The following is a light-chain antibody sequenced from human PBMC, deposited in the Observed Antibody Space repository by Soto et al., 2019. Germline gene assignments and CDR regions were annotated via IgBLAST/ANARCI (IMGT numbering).Light chain of an antibody. V-gene: IGLV2-11*01. CDR1: SNDVGGYNY. CDR3: CSYAGTYWV. J-gene: IGLJ3*02. Sequence: QSVLTQPRSVSGSPGQSVTISCTGTSNDVGGYNYVSWFQQHTGKVTKLMVYDVSYRPSGVPDRFSGSKSGNTASLTISGLQADDEGDYYCCSYAGTYWVFGGGTKLTVL. CDR2: DVS.